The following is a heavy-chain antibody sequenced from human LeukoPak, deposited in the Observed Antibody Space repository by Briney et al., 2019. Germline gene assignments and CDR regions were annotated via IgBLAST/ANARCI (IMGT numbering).Heavy chain of an antibody. CDR2: ISWNSGSI. V-gene: IGHV3-9*01. CDR3: ARDLGYSSGPNY. CDR1: GFTFEDYA. Sequence: GGSLRLSCAASGFTFEDYAMHWVRQAPGKGLEWVSGISWNSGSIGYADSVKGRFTISRDNAKNSLYLQMNSLRAEDTAVYYCARDLGYSSGPNYWGQGTRVTVSS. J-gene: IGHJ4*02. D-gene: IGHD6-19*01.